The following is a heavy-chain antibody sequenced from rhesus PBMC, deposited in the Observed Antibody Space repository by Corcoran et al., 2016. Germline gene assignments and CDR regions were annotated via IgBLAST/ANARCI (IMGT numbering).Heavy chain of an antibody. CDR1: GGSLSSIY. CDR2: ISGRGGST. D-gene: IGHD4-23*01. V-gene: IGHV4-173*01. J-gene: IGHJ4*01. CDR3: ARELNTVTTQTHFDY. Sequence: QLQLQESGPGLVKPSETLSLTCAVSGGSLSSIYWSWIRQSPGKGLEWIGRISGRGGSTDYNPSLKSRVTISTDPSKNQFSLKLSSVTAADTAVYYCARELNTVTTQTHFDYWGQGVLVTVSS.